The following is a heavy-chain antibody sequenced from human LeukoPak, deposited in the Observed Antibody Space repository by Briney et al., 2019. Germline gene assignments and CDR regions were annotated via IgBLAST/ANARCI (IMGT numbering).Heavy chain of an antibody. V-gene: IGHV3-30-3*01. CDR1: GFTFNTYA. CDR3: ATTTYNHYDSSAYYYG. D-gene: IGHD3-22*01. Sequence: PGGSLRLSCAASGFTFNTYAIHWVRQAPGKGLEWVAVISYDGSNKYYAASVKGRFTISRDNSKNTLYRQMNSLRAEDTAVYYCATTTYNHYDSSAYYYGWGQGTLVTVSS. J-gene: IGHJ4*02. CDR2: ISYDGSNK.